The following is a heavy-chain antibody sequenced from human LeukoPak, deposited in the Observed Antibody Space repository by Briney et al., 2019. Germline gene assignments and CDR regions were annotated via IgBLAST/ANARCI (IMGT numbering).Heavy chain of an antibody. J-gene: IGHJ3*02. Sequence: ASVKVSCKASGYTFTGYYMHWVRQAPGQGLEWMGWINPNSGGTNYAQKFQGRVTMTRDTSISTAYMELSRLRSDDTAVYYCARGLTGLRFLEWLPDDAFDIWGQGTMVTVSS. CDR3: ARGLTGLRFLEWLPDDAFDI. V-gene: IGHV1-2*02. CDR1: GYTFTGYY. CDR2: INPNSGGT. D-gene: IGHD3-3*01.